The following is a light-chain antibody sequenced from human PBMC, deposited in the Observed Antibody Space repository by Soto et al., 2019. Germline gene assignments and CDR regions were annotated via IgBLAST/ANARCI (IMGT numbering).Light chain of an antibody. CDR1: QNINRY. Sequence: DIQMTQSPSSLSASVGDRVTITYRTSQNINRYLSWYQHKPGTAPKLLIYGASRLQSGVPSRFTGSGSGTDFTLTITSLQPEDFTTYYCQQSYTMPLTFGGGTKVDIK. CDR2: GAS. CDR3: QQSYTMPLT. V-gene: IGKV1-39*01. J-gene: IGKJ4*01.